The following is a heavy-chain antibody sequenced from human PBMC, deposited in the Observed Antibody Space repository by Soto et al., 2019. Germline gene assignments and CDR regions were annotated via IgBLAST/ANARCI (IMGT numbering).Heavy chain of an antibody. V-gene: IGHV3-74*01. CDR2: IHSDGSST. D-gene: IGHD1-26*01. J-gene: IGHJ3*01. CDR1: GFTFSYYW. Sequence: EVQLVESGGGLVRPGGSLRLSCAASGFTFSYYWMHWVRQAPGKGLVWVSRIHSDGSSTTYADFVKGRFIISRDNARNTVDMQMTSVRGEDTAVYYCARGDRGAFDLWGQGTVGTVSS. CDR3: ARGDRGAFDL.